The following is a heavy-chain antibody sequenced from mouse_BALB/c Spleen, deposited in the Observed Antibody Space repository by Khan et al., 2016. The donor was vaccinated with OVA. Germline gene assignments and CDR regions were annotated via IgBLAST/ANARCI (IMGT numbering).Heavy chain of an antibody. CDR2: IWSDGST. D-gene: IGHD2-10*01. J-gene: IGHJ4*01. Sequence: GKRKEKGPGLVAPSQSLSITCTISGFSLTNYGVHWVRQPPGKGLEWLVVIWSDGSTTYNSALKSRLTISKDNSKSQVFLKMNSLQTDDTAMYFCARQPYYHYNVMDYWGQGTSVTVSS. CDR1: GFSLTNYG. V-gene: IGHV2-6-1*01. CDR3: ARQPYYHYNVMDY.